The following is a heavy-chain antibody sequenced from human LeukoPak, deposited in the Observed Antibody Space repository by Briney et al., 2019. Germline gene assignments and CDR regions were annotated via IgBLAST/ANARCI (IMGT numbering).Heavy chain of an antibody. Sequence: GGSLRLSCAASGFTFSSYSMNWVRQAPGKGLEWVSSISSSSSYIYYADSVKGRFTISRDNAKNSLYLQMNSLRAEDTAVYYCARSYYDSSGPYYFDYWGQGTLVTVPS. V-gene: IGHV3-21*01. D-gene: IGHD3-22*01. CDR3: ARSYYDSSGPYYFDY. CDR2: ISSSSSYI. J-gene: IGHJ4*02. CDR1: GFTFSSYS.